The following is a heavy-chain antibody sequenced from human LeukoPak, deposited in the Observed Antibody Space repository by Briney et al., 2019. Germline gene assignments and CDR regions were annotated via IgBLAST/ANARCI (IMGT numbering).Heavy chain of an antibody. CDR1: GFTFSSYG. Sequence: SGRSLRLSCAASGFTFSSYGMHWVRQAPGKGLEWVAVIWYDGSNKYYADSVKGRFTISRDNSKNTLYLQMNSLGAEETAVYYCAKDLTFGGGRGAFDIWGQGTRVTVCS. CDR2: IWYDGSNK. CDR3: AKDLTFGGGRGAFDI. D-gene: IGHD2/OR15-2a*01. V-gene: IGHV3-33*06. J-gene: IGHJ3*02.